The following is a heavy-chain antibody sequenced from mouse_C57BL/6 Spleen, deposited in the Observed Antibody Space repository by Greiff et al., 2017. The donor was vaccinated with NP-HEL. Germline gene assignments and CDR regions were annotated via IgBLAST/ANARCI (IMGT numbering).Heavy chain of an antibody. CDR3: ARDLGLYGGWFAY. D-gene: IGHD1-1*01. V-gene: IGHV5-4*01. CDR2: ISDGGSYT. J-gene: IGHJ3*01. CDR1: GFTFSSYA. Sequence: EVQRVESGGGLVKPGGSLKLSCAASGFTFSSYAMSWVRQTPEKRLEWVATISDGGSYTYYPDNVKGRFTISRDNAKNNLYLQMSHLKSEDTARYYCARDLGLYGGWFAYWGQGTLVTVSA.